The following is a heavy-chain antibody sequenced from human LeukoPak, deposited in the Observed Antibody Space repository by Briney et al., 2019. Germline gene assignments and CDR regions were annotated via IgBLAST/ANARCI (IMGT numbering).Heavy chain of an antibody. V-gene: IGHV1-69*13. Sequence: SVKVSCKASGGTFSSYAITWVRQAPGQGLGWLGGIIPIFGTANYAQKFQGRVTITADESTSTAYMELSSLRSEDTAVYYCAMTELGYCSSTSCWDYYYMDVWGKGTTVTVSS. J-gene: IGHJ6*03. CDR2: IIPIFGTA. CDR1: GGTFSSYA. CDR3: AMTELGYCSSTSCWDYYYMDV. D-gene: IGHD2-2*01.